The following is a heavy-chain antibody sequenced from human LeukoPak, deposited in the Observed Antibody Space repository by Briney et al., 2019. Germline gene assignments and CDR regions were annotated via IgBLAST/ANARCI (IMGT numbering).Heavy chain of an antibody. J-gene: IGHJ4*02. D-gene: IGHD6-19*01. V-gene: IGHV3-53*01. Sequence: GGSLRLTCAASGFTVSSNHMSWVRQAPGKGLEWVSVIYSGGNTYYADSVKGRFTISRDNSKNTLYLQMNSLRAEDTAVYYCTRGDSSGYYYFDYWGQGTLVTVSS. CDR2: IYSGGNT. CDR1: GFTVSSNH. CDR3: TRGDSSGYYYFDY.